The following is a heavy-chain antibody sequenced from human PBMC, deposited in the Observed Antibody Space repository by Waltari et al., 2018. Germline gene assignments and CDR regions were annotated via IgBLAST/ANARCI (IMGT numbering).Heavy chain of an antibody. D-gene: IGHD4-17*01. CDR2: IYSGGST. V-gene: IGHV3-53*04. Sequence: EVQLVESGGGLVQPGGSLRLSCAASGFTVSSNYMSWVRKAPGKGLEWVSVIYSGGSTYYADSVKGRFTISRHNSKNTLYLQMNSLRAEDTAVYYCARGGAVTESPEYFQHWGQGTLVTVSS. CDR1: GFTVSSNY. CDR3: ARGGAVTESPEYFQH. J-gene: IGHJ1*01.